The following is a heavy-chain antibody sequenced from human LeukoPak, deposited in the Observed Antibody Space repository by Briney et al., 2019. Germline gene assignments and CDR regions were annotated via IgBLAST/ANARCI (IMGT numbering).Heavy chain of an antibody. CDR1: GGTFSSYA. V-gene: IGHV1-69*04. Sequence: SVKVSCKASGGTFSSYAISWVRQAPGQGLEWMGRIIPILGIANYAQKFQGRVTITADKSTSTAYMELSSLRSEDTAVYYCAREWPRSKFDYWGQGTPVTVSS. D-gene: IGHD5-12*01. CDR3: AREWPRSKFDY. CDR2: IIPILGIA. J-gene: IGHJ4*02.